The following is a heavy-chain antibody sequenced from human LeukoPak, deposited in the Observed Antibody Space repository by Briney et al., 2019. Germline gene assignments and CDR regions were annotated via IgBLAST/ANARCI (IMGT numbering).Heavy chain of an antibody. J-gene: IGHJ4*02. CDR3: ARDYTGGWNDY. V-gene: IGHV3-7*01. D-gene: IGHD7-27*01. Sequence: GGSLRLSCAASGFTFSSCWMSWVRQAPGKGLEWVANIKQDGSEKYYADSVKGRFTISRDNARNSLYLQMNNLRVEDTAIYYCARDYTGGWNDYWGQGTLVTVSS. CDR1: GFTFSSCW. CDR2: IKQDGSEK.